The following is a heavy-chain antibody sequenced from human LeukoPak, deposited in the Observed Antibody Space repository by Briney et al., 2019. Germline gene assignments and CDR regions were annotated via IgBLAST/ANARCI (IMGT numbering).Heavy chain of an antibody. Sequence: ASVKVSCKASGYTFTSYDINWVRQATGQGLEWMGWMNPNSGGTNYTQKFQGRVTMTRDTSISTAYMELSRLRSDDTAVYYCARSIAVAGPYYYYYMDVWGKGTTVTVSS. CDR2: MNPNSGGT. V-gene: IGHV1-2*02. CDR3: ARSIAVAGPYYYYYMDV. CDR1: GYTFTSYD. J-gene: IGHJ6*03. D-gene: IGHD6-19*01.